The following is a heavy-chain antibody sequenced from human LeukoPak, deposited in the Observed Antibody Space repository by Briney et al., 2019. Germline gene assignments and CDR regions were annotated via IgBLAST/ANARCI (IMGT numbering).Heavy chain of an antibody. V-gene: IGHV4-34*01. J-gene: IGHJ6*02. CDR2: INYDGHT. CDR3: AVLMRHYGIDV. Sequence: SETLSLTCAVHGGSLSGNYWNWIRQTPGKGPEWLGDINYDGHTHYSPPLESRLTISVDSSKNQFALTLRSVTAADAAVYYCAVLMRHYGIDVWGQGTTVTVSS. D-gene: IGHD3-9*01. CDR1: GGSLSGNY.